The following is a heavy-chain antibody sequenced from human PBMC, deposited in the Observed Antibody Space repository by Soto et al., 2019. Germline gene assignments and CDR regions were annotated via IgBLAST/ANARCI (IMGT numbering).Heavy chain of an antibody. J-gene: IGHJ6*02. Sequence: GGSLRLSCAASGFTFSNAWMSWVRQAPGKGLEWVGRIKSKTDGGTTDYAAPVKGRFTISRDDSKTTLYLQMNSLKTEDTAVYYCTPHPPNYDFWSGYLQSPGNYYGMDVWGQGTTVTVSS. D-gene: IGHD3-3*01. CDR3: TPHPPNYDFWSGYLQSPGNYYGMDV. V-gene: IGHV3-15*01. CDR1: GFTFSNAW. CDR2: IKSKTDGGTT.